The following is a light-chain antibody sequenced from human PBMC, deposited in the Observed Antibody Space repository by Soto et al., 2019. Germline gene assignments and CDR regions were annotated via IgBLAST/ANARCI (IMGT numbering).Light chain of an antibody. CDR3: MQATQFPFP. J-gene: IGKJ4*01. CDR1: QSLVHSDGIAY. CDR2: KVS. V-gene: IGKV2-30*02. Sequence: DVVMTQSPLSLPVTLGQPASISCRSNQSLVHSDGIAYFSWFQQRPGRSPRRLIYKVSNRDSGVPARFSGSGSGTDFALKISRVEADDVGTYYCMQATQFPFPFGGGTKVDIK.